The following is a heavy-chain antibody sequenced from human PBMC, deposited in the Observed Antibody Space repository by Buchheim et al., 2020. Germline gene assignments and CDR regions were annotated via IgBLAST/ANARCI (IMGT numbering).Heavy chain of an antibody. CDR3: AKDISSGYYWYYFDY. J-gene: IGHJ4*02. CDR2: ISYDGSNK. Sequence: QVQLVESGGGVVQPGRSLRLSCAASGFTFSSYGMHWVRQALGKGLEWVAVISYDGSNKYYADSVTGRFTISRDNSKNMLYLQMNSLRAEDTAVYYCAKDISSGYYWYYFDYWGQGTL. CDR1: GFTFSSYG. D-gene: IGHD3-22*01. V-gene: IGHV3-30*18.